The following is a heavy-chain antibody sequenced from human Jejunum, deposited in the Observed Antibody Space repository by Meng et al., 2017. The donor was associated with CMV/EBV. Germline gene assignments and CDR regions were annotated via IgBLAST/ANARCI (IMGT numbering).Heavy chain of an antibody. CDR2: LNGADS. Sequence: SCAASGFIYRNEAMHWLRQAPGKGLEWVASLNGADSHYAESVKGRFTISRDNSKNTLYLQLSSLRVEDTAVYYCARIRSSPGGGDWGQGTQVTVSS. V-gene: IGHV3-23*01. J-gene: IGHJ4*02. CDR1: GFIYRNEA. CDR3: ARIRSSPGGGD. D-gene: IGHD2-15*01.